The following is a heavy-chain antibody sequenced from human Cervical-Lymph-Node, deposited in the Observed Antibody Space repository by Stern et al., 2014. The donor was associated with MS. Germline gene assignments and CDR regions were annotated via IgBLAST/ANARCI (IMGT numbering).Heavy chain of an antibody. D-gene: IGHD6-19*01. V-gene: IGHV3-30*18. CDR3: AKDVSDSSAWYYFDY. J-gene: IGHJ4*02. Sequence: VNLEESGAGVVQPGRSLRLTCAASGFTFSRYGMHWVRPAHAQGLDWVALISHDGSNKYYADSVRGRFTISRDKSKNTLYLQMNSLRAEDTAVYYCAKDVSDSSAWYYFDYWGQGNLVTVSS. CDR2: ISHDGSNK. CDR1: GFTFSRYG.